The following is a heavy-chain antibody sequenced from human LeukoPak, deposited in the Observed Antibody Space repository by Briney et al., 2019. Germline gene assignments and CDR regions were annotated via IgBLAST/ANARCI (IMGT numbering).Heavy chain of an antibody. CDR3: ARLVLGRSSFDI. Sequence: GASVKVSCKASGYTFTNYGVTWVRQAPGQGLEWMGWISAYNGNTNYAQKLQGRVTMTTDTSTSTAYMELRSLRSDDTAVYYCARLVLGRSSFDIWGQGTMFTVSS. CDR2: ISAYNGNT. J-gene: IGHJ3*02. CDR1: GYTFTNYG. V-gene: IGHV1-18*01. D-gene: IGHD3-10*01.